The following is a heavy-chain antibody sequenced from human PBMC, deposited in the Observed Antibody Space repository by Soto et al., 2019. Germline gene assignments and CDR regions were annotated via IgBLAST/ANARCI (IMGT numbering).Heavy chain of an antibody. V-gene: IGHV3-30*04. J-gene: IGHJ4*02. D-gene: IGHD3-10*01. Sequence: LRLSCAASGFTFSRYAIHWVRQAPGKGLEWVAVISRDGTNKYYVDSVKGRFTISRDNSRNTLYLQVNSLRHEDAAVYYCARSRSGAVADSFDFWGQGTLVTVSS. CDR2: ISRDGTNK. CDR3: ARSRSGAVADSFDF. CDR1: GFTFSRYA.